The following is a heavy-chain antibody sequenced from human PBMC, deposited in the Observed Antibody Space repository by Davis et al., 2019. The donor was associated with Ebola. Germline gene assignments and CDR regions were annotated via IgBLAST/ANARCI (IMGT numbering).Heavy chain of an antibody. CDR1: GGSMTDYY. D-gene: IGHD3-16*01. J-gene: IGHJ4*02. CDR3: ARLGFLGGQFDF. CDR2: IYYLGST. V-gene: IGHV4-59*08. Sequence: MPGGSLRLSCTVSGGSMTDYYWSWIRQSPGRGLEWIGYIYYLGSTIYNPSLQSRVTISVDTSKNQFSLMLTSVTAADTAVYYCARLGFLGGQFDFWGQGTLVTVSA.